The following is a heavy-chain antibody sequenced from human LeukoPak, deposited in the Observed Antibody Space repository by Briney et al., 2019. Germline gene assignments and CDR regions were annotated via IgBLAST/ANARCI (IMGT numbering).Heavy chain of an antibody. Sequence: PSETLSLTCAVYGGSFSGYYWSWIRQSPGKGLEWIGEINHSGNTNYNPSLKSRVTISGDTSKKQFPLKLNSVTAADTAVYYCARLDRGTDGYNSVYWGQGTLVTVSS. V-gene: IGHV4-34*01. CDR2: INHSGNT. CDR1: GGSFSGYY. J-gene: IGHJ4*02. D-gene: IGHD5-24*01. CDR3: ARLDRGTDGYNSVY.